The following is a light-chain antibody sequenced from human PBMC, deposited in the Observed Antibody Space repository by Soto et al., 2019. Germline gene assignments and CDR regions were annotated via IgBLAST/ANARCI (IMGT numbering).Light chain of an antibody. V-gene: IGKV1-39*01. CDR3: QQSSSTPWT. Sequence: DIQMTQSPSSLSASVGDRVTITCRASQTISTFLNWFQQGPGKAPNLLIYAASSLQSGVPSRFSGSGSGTDFTLTISSLQPEDFATYYCQQSSSTPWTFGQGTKVDIK. CDR1: QTISTF. CDR2: AAS. J-gene: IGKJ1*01.